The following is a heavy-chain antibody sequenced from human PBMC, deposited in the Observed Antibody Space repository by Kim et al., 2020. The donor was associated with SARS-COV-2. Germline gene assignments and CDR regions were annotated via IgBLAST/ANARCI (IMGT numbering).Heavy chain of an antibody. D-gene: IGHD6-6*01. J-gene: IGHJ4*02. V-gene: IGHV3-23*01. CDR3: AKDSSHYRFFDY. Sequence: YANSVKGRFTISRDNSKNTLYLHMNGLSPEDTAVYFCAKDSSHYRFFDYWGQGTLVTVSS.